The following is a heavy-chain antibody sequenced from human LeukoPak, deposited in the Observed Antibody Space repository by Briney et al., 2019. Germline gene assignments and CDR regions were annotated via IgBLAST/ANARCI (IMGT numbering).Heavy chain of an antibody. J-gene: IGHJ5*02. D-gene: IGHD3-3*01. CDR3: ARAPNLTSYYDFWSGYYTDWFDP. Sequence: ASVKVSCKASGYTFTSYDINWVRQATGQGLEWMGWTNPNSGNTGYAQKFQGRVTMTRNTSISTAYMELSSLRSEDTAVYYCARAPNLTSYYDFWSGYYTDWFDPWGQGTLVTVSS. CDR1: GYTFTSYD. CDR2: TNPNSGNT. V-gene: IGHV1-8*01.